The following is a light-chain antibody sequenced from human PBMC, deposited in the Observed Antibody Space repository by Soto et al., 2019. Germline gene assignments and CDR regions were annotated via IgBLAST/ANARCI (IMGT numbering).Light chain of an antibody. V-gene: IGKV3-20*01. CDR3: QQYGSSLSIT. J-gene: IGKJ5*01. Sequence: EIVLTQSPGTLSLSPGERATLSCRASQSVSTRYLAWYQQKPGQAPRLLIYGASSRATGIPDRFSGSGSETDLTLTISRLEPEDFAVYYCQQYGSSLSITFGQGTRLEIK. CDR1: QSVSTRY. CDR2: GAS.